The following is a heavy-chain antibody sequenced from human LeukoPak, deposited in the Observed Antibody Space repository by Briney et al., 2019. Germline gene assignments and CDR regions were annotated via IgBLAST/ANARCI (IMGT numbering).Heavy chain of an antibody. CDR2: INQSGDT. CDR1: GGSFSAYY. V-gene: IGHV4-34*01. Sequence: SETLSLTCAISGGSFSAYYWTWIRQPPGKGLEWIGEINQSGDTNSNPSLKGRLTMSVDTSKNLFSLRLSSVTAADTAVYYCARAPIIRSLNWFDPWGQGTLVTVSS. D-gene: IGHD3-3*01. CDR3: ARAPIIRSLNWFDP. J-gene: IGHJ5*02.